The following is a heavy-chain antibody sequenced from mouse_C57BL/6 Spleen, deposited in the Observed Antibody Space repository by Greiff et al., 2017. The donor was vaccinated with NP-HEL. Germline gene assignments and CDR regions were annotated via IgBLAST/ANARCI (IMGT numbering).Heavy chain of an antibody. Sequence: VQLQQSGAELVKPGASVKISCKASGYAFSSYWMNWVKQRPGKGLEWIGQIYPGDGDTNYNGKFKGKATLTADKSSSTAYMQLSSLTSEASAVYFCASMDGNYGDWYFDGWGTGTTVTVSS. D-gene: IGHD2-1*01. CDR3: ASMDGNYGDWYFDG. CDR1: GYAFSSYW. V-gene: IGHV1-80*01. CDR2: IYPGDGDT. J-gene: IGHJ1*03.